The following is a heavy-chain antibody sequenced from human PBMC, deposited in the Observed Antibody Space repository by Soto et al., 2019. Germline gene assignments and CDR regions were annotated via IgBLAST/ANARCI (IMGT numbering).Heavy chain of an antibody. D-gene: IGHD2-2*01. J-gene: IGHJ3*02. CDR1: SGSISSSNW. CDR2: IYHSGST. CDR3: ARVGCSSTSGPYAFDI. Sequence: PSETLSLTCAVSSGSISSSNWWSWVRQPPGKGLEWIGEIYHSGSTNYNPSLKSRVTISVDRSKNQFSLKLSSVTAADTAVYYCARVGCSSTSGPYAFDIWGQGTMVTVSS. V-gene: IGHV4-4*02.